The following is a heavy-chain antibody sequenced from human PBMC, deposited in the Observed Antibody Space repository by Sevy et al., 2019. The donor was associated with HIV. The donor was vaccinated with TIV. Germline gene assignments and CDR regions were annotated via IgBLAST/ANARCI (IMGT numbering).Heavy chain of an antibody. CDR2: VYYTGGT. V-gene: IGHV4-59*08. J-gene: IGHJ3*02. CDR1: GGSINSDH. CDR3: ARHNDFDI. D-gene: IGHD1-1*01. Sequence: SETLSLTCTVSGGSINSDHWNWIRQPPGKGLEWIGYVYYTGGTNYNPSLKNRVTISVDRTKNQFSLKLTSVTAADTAVYYCARHNDFDIWGQGTMVTVSS.